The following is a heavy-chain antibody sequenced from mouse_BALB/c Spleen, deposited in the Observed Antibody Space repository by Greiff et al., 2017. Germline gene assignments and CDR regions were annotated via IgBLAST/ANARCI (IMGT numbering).Heavy chain of an antibody. CDR1: GDSITSGY. CDR2: ISYSGST. D-gene: IGHD1-1*01. CDR3: ARYTTDDWYFDV. J-gene: IGHJ1*01. V-gene: IGHV3-8*02. Sequence: EVKLVESGPSLVKPSQTLSLTCSVTGDSITSGYWNWIRKFPGNKLEYMGYISYSGSTYYNPSLKSRISITRDTSKNQYYLQLNSVTTEDTATYYCARYTTDDWYFDVWGAGTTVTVSS.